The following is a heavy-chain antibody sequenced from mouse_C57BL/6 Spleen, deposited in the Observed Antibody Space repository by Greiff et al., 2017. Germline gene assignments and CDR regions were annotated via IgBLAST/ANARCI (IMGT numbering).Heavy chain of an antibody. J-gene: IGHJ2*01. CDR3: ARSYYSNFFFDY. Sequence: EVMLVESEGGLVQPGSSMKLSCTASGFTFSDYYMAWVRLVPEKGLEWVANINYDGSSTYYLDSLKSRFIISRDNAKNILYLQMSSLKSEDTATYYCARSYYSNFFFDYWGQGTTLTVSS. D-gene: IGHD2-5*01. CDR1: GFTFSDYY. V-gene: IGHV5-16*01. CDR2: INYDGSST.